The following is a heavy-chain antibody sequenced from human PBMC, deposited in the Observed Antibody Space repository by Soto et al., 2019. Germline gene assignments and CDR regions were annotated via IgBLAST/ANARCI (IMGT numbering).Heavy chain of an antibody. CDR1: GGTFSSYT. V-gene: IGHV1-69*02. CDR2: IIPILGIA. D-gene: IGHD2-15*01. CDR3: ASMERRYCSGGSCYINWFEP. J-gene: IGHJ5*02. Sequence: GASVKVSCKASGGTFSSYTISWVRQAPGQGLEWMGRIIPILGIANYAQKFQGRVTITADKSTSTAYMELSSLRSEDTAVYYCASMERRYCSGGSCYINWFEPCGQGTLVTVSS.